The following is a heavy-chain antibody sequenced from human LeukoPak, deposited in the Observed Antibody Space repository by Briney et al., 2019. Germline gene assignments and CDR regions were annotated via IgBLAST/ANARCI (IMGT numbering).Heavy chain of an antibody. J-gene: IGHJ4*02. CDR1: GFTFDDYA. D-gene: IGHD4-17*01. CDR3: ARDRGDYGDCHDY. Sequence: GGSLRLSCAASGFTFDDYAMHWVRQAPGKGLEWVSGISWSSGSIGYADSVKGRFTISRDNAKNSLYLQMNSVRAEDTAVYYCARDRGDYGDCHDYWGQGTLVTVSS. V-gene: IGHV3-9*01. CDR2: ISWSSGSI.